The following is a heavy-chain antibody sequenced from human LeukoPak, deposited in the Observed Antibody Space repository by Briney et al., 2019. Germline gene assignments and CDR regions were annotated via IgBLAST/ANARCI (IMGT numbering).Heavy chain of an antibody. D-gene: IGHD4-17*01. J-gene: IGHJ4*02. Sequence: GGSLRLSCAASGFTFSSYSMNWVRQAPGKGLEWVSSISSSSSYIYYADSVKGRFTISRDNAKNSLYLQMNSLRAEDTAVYYCASIPLTTPFDYWGQGTLVTVSS. CDR1: GFTFSSYS. CDR2: ISSSSSYI. V-gene: IGHV3-21*01. CDR3: ASIPLTTPFDY.